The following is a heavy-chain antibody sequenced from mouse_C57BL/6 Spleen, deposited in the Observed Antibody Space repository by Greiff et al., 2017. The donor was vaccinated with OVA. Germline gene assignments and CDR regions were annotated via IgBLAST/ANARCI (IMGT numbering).Heavy chain of an antibody. CDR3: ARRGALYDGYAFAY. D-gene: IGHD2-3*01. Sequence: QVQLQQPGAELVRPGTSVKLSCKASGYTFTSYWMHWVKQRPGQGLEWIGVIDPSDSYTNYNQKFKGKATLTVDTSSSTAYMQLSSLTSEDSAVYYCARRGALYDGYAFAYWGQGTLVTVSA. CDR2: IDPSDSYT. CDR1: GYTFTSYW. J-gene: IGHJ3*01. V-gene: IGHV1-59*01.